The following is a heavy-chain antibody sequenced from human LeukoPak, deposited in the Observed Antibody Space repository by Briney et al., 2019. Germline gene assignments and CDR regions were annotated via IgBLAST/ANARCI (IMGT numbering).Heavy chain of an antibody. Sequence: TPSGTLSLTCAVSGGSISSSNWWSWVRQPPVKGLEWIGEIYHSGSTNYNPSLKSRVTISVDKSKNQFSLKLSSVTAADTAVYYCARDKTRITIFGVVIKYFQHWGQGTLVTVSS. V-gene: IGHV4-4*02. D-gene: IGHD3-3*01. CDR3: ARDKTRITIFGVVIKYFQH. CDR1: GGSISSSNW. J-gene: IGHJ1*01. CDR2: IYHSGST.